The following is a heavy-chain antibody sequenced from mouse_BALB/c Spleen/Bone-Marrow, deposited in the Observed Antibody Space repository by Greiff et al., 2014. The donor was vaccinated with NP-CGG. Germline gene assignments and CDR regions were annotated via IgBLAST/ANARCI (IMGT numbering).Heavy chain of an antibody. Sequence: VQLKQSGPGLVKPSQSLSLTCTVPGSSITRDYGLDWIRQFSGNKMGWMGYISYSGSTSYNPSLKSRISSTRDTSKNQFFLQLNSVTTEDTATYYCASITTVVGTWDAMDYWGQGTSVTVSS. CDR1: GSSITRDYG. CDR2: ISYSGST. V-gene: IGHV3-2*02. D-gene: IGHD1-1*01. J-gene: IGHJ4*01. CDR3: ASITTVVGTWDAMDY.